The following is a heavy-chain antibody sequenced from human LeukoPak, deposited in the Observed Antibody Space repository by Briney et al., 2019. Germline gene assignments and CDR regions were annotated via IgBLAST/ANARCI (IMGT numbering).Heavy chain of an antibody. J-gene: IGHJ4*02. V-gene: IGHV1-2*02. CDR1: GYTFTDYY. CDR2: INPNSGGT. CDR3: AREDTGWYVDY. D-gene: IGHD6-19*01. Sequence: ASVKVSCRASGYTFTDYYMHWVRQAPGQGLEWMGWINPNSGGTNYAQKFQGRVTMTRDTSISTAYMELSRLRSDDTAFYYCAREDTGWYVDYWGQGTLVTVSS.